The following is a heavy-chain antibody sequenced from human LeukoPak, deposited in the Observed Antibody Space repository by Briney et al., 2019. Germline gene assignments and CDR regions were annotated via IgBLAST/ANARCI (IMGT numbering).Heavy chain of an antibody. J-gene: IGHJ6*03. CDR1: GGTFSSYA. V-gene: IGHV1-69*13. CDR2: IIPIFGTA. CDR3: ASSRLGAQYYYYYYYMDV. Sequence: SVKVSCKASGGTFSSYAISWVRQAPGQGLEWMGGIIPIFGTANYAQKFHGRVTITADESTSTAYMELSSLRSEDTAVYYCASSRLGAQYYYYYYYMDVWVKGTTVTVSS. D-gene: IGHD1-26*01.